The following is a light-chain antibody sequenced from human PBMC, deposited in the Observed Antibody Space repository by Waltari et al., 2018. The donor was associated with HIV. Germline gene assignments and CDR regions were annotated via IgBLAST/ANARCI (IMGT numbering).Light chain of an antibody. CDR3: QQTYSTPRT. J-gene: IGKJ1*01. CDR2: AAS. CDR1: QNITSH. V-gene: IGKV1-39*01. Sequence: DIQMTQSPSSVSASVGDRVTIACRPSQNITSHLSWYQQKSERAPNLLIYAASNLRRGVPSRFSARGSGTEFTLTISTLQPEDVATYYCQQTYSTPRTFGQGTKVEVK.